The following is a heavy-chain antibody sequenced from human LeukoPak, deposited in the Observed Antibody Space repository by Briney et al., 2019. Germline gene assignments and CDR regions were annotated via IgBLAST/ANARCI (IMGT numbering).Heavy chain of an antibody. J-gene: IGHJ3*02. Sequence: SETLSLTCAVSGGSISSGGYSWSWIRQPPGKGLEWIGYIYHSGSTYYNPCLKSRVTISVDRSRNQFSLKLSSVTAADTAVYYCARSYYDILTGPDAFDIWGQGTMVTVSS. CDR1: GGSISSGGYS. CDR3: ARSYYDILTGPDAFDI. D-gene: IGHD3-9*01. CDR2: IYHSGST. V-gene: IGHV4-30-2*01.